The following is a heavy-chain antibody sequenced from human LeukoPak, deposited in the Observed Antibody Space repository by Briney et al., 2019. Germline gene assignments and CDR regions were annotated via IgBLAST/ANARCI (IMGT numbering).Heavy chain of an antibody. D-gene: IGHD3-10*01. J-gene: IGHJ4*02. CDR3: TRVSGLGMNEYYYL. CDR1: GFTLSGAW. Sequence: GGSLRLSCAVSGFTLSGAWMHWVRQAPGKGLMWVSRINDDGSNTRHADSVKGRFTISRDIAKNTLYLQMNSPRAEDTAVYYCTRVSGLGMNEYYYLWGQGTLVTVSS. CDR2: INDDGSNT. V-gene: IGHV3-74*01.